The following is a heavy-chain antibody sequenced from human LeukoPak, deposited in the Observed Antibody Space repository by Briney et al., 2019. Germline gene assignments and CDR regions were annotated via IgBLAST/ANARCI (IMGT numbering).Heavy chain of an antibody. CDR1: GFTFSSYW. V-gene: IGHV3-7*01. J-gene: IGHJ4*02. D-gene: IGHD3-22*01. Sequence: PGGSLRLSCAASGFTFSSYWMSWVRQAPGKGLEWVANIKQDGSEKYYVDSVKGRFTISRDNAKNSLYLQMSSLRAEDTAVYYCCYYYDSSGYYYWGQGTLVTVSS. CDR3: CYYYDSSGYYY. CDR2: IKQDGSEK.